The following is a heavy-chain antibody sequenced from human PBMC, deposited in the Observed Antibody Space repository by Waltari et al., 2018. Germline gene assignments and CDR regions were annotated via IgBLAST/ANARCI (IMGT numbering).Heavy chain of an antibody. CDR3: ASGGIAAPLDY. CDR2: LNPNSGKT. V-gene: IGHV1-8*01. CDR1: GYTFTSSD. Sequence: QVQLVQSGAEVKKPGASVKVSCKDSGYTFTSSDHNRVRQATGQGLEGMGWLNPNSGKTGYAQKYQGRVTITADTSPDTAYMELSSLRSEDTAVYYCASGGIAAPLDYWGQGTLVTVSS. D-gene: IGHD6-6*01. J-gene: IGHJ4*02.